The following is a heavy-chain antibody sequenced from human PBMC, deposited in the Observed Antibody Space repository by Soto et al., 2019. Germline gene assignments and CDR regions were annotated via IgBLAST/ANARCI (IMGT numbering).Heavy chain of an antibody. Sequence: QLQLQESGPGLVKPSQTLSLTCAVSGGSISSGGYSWSWIRQPPGKGLEWIGYIYHSGSTYYNPSPNRRFTMSGYGSETDSSLNLSAGTAADTAVCYCARGTDRWGQGTLVTVSS. CDR2: IYHSGST. J-gene: IGHJ5*02. V-gene: IGHV4-30-2*01. CDR3: ARGTDR. CDR1: GGSISSGGYS.